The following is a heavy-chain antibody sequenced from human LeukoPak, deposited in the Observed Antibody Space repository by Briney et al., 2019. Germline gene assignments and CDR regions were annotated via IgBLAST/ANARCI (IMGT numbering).Heavy chain of an antibody. Sequence: GSLRLSCAASGFTFSTYDIHWVRQAPGKGLEWVALISYDGSNKNYADSVKGRFTISRDNSKNTLYLQMSGLRAGDTAVYYCAREGNIVATLAYWGQGTLVTVSS. CDR3: AREGNIVATLAY. CDR2: ISYDGSNK. V-gene: IGHV3-30-3*01. D-gene: IGHD5-12*01. J-gene: IGHJ4*02. CDR1: GFTFSTYD.